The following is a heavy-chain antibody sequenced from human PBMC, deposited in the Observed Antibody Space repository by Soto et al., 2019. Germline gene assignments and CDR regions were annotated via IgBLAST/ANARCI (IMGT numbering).Heavy chain of an antibody. CDR2: ISSSSSTI. J-gene: IGHJ6*02. CDR1: GFTFSSYS. Sequence: GGSLRLSCAASGFTFSSYSMNWVRQAPGKGLEWVSYISSSSSTIYYADSVKGRFTISRDNAKNSLYLQMNSLRDEDTAVYYCARDHITIQLWFYYYGMDVWGQGTTVTVSS. V-gene: IGHV3-48*02. CDR3: ARDHITIQLWFYYYGMDV. D-gene: IGHD5-18*01.